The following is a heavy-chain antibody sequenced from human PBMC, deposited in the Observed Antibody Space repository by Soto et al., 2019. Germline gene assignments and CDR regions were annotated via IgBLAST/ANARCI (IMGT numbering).Heavy chain of an antibody. Sequence: SETLSLTCTVSGGSISSGGYYWSWIRQHPGKGLEWIGYIYYSGSTYYNPSLKSRVTISVDPSKNQFSLKLSSVTAADTAVYYCARARGFGELLFFWFDPWGPGTLVTVSS. CDR1: GGSISSGGYY. J-gene: IGHJ5*02. D-gene: IGHD3-10*01. V-gene: IGHV4-31*03. CDR3: ARARGFGELLFFWFDP. CDR2: IYYSGST.